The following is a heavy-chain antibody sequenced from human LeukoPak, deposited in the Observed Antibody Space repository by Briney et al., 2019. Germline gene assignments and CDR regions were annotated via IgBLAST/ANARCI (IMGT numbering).Heavy chain of an antibody. CDR1: GFTFSSYW. CDR2: INSDGSST. J-gene: IGHJ4*02. CDR3: ARTVHFWSGPGFDY. V-gene: IGHV3-74*01. Sequence: QAGGSLRLSCAASGFTFSSYWMHWVRQAPGKGLVWVSRINSDGSSTSYADSVKGRFTISRDNAKNTLYLQMNSLRAEDTAVYYCARTVHFWSGPGFDYWGQGTLVTVSS. D-gene: IGHD3-3*01.